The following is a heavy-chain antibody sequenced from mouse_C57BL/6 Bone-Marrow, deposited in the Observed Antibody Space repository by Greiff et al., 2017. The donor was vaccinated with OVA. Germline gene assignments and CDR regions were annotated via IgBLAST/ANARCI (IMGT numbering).Heavy chain of an antibody. V-gene: IGHV5-15*01. Sequence: EVQGVESGGGLVQPGGSLKLSCAASGFTFSDYGMAWVRQAPRKGPEWVAFISNLAYSIYYADTVTGRFTISRGNAKNTLYLEMSSLRSEDTAMYYCARKGDYYGSSYWYFDVWGTGTTVTVSS. D-gene: IGHD1-1*01. CDR1: GFTFSDYG. CDR3: ARKGDYYGSSYWYFDV. J-gene: IGHJ1*03. CDR2: ISNLAYSI.